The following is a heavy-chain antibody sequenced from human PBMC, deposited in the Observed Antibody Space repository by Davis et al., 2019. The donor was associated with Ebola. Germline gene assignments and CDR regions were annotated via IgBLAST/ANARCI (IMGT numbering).Heavy chain of an antibody. Sequence: SETLSLTCTVSGGSISSYYWSWIRQPPGKGLEWIEYIYYSGSTNYNPSLKSRVTISVDTSKNQFSLKLSSVTAADTAVYYCARVEAAAGVDYWGQGTLVTVSS. CDR1: GGSISSYY. J-gene: IGHJ4*02. CDR3: ARVEAAAGVDY. V-gene: IGHV4-59*01. D-gene: IGHD6-13*01. CDR2: IYYSGST.